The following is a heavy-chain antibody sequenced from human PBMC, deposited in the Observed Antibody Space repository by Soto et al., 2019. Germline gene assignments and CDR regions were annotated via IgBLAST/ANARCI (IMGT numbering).Heavy chain of an antibody. D-gene: IGHD6-19*01. Sequence: TSETLSLTCTVSGGSISSSSYYWGWIRQPPGTGLEWIGSFFYSGITYYNPSLKSRVTISVDTSKNQFSLKLSFVTAADTAVYYCARPTAVAATGAFDIWGQGTMVTVSS. V-gene: IGHV4-39*01. CDR1: GGSISSSSYY. CDR2: FFYSGIT. CDR3: ARPTAVAATGAFDI. J-gene: IGHJ3*02.